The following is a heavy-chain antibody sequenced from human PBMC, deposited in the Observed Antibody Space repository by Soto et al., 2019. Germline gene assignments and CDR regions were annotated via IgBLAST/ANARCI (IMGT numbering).Heavy chain of an antibody. D-gene: IGHD5-12*01. CDR1: GYTFTGYY. Sequence: ASVKVSCKASGYTFTGYYMHWVRQAPGQGLEWMGWINPNSGGTNYAQKFQGRVTMTRDTSISTAYMELSRLRSDDTAVYYCARDLGMATIPTFDYWGQGTLVTV. CDR3: ARDLGMATIPTFDY. J-gene: IGHJ4*02. V-gene: IGHV1-2*02. CDR2: INPNSGGT.